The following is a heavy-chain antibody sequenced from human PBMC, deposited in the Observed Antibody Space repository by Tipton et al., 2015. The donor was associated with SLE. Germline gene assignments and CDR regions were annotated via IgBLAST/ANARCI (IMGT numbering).Heavy chain of an antibody. CDR1: GGSISSSSYY. CDR2: FYYSGST. CDR3: ARHSGRYCSGGSCYSDAFDI. J-gene: IGHJ3*02. Sequence: TLSLTCTVSGGSISSSSYYWGWIRQPPGKGLEWIGSFYYSGSTYYNPSLKSRVTISVDTSKNQFSLKLSSVTAADTAVYYCARHSGRYCSGGSCYSDAFDIWGQGTMVTVSS. V-gene: IGHV4-39*01. D-gene: IGHD2-15*01.